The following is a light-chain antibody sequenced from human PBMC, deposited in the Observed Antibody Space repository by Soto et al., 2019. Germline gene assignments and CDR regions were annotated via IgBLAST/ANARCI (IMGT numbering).Light chain of an antibody. Sequence: QSVLTQPPSASGTPGQKVFISCSGSSSNIGGTNYAYWYQQLPGAAPKLLMHSNNLRPSGVPDRISGSKFGTAASLAISGLRSDDEAVYYCASWDDRLGAVVFGGGTKLTVL. CDR1: SSNIGGTNY. J-gene: IGLJ3*02. CDR2: SNN. CDR3: ASWDDRLGAVV. V-gene: IGLV1-47*02.